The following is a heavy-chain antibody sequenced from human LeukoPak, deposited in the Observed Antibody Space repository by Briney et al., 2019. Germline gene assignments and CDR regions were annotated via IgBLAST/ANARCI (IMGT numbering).Heavy chain of an antibody. V-gene: IGHV4-39*01. CDR1: GGSISSSSYY. Sequence: SETLSLTCTVSGGSISSSSYYWGWIRQPPGKGLEWIGSIYYSGSTYYNPSLESRVTISVDTSKDQFSLKLSSVTAADTAVYYCARRGPGWYYFDYWGQGTLVTVSS. J-gene: IGHJ4*02. D-gene: IGHD6-19*01. CDR3: ARRGPGWYYFDY. CDR2: IYYSGST.